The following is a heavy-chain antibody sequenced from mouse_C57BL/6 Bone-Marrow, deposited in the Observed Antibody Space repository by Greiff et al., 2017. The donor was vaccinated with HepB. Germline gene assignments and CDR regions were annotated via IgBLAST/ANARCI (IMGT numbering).Heavy chain of an antibody. CDR1: GYTFTNYW. CDR2: IYPGGGYT. CDR3: SRSRYYEYDEDWYFDV. V-gene: IGHV1-63*01. Sequence: QVQLQQSGAELVRPGTSVKMSCKASGYTFTNYWIGWAKQRPGHGLEWIGDIYPGGGYTNYNEKFKGKATLTADKPSSTAYMQFSSLTSEDSAIYYCSRSRYYEYDEDWYFDVWGTGTTVTVSA. J-gene: IGHJ1*03. D-gene: IGHD2-4*01.